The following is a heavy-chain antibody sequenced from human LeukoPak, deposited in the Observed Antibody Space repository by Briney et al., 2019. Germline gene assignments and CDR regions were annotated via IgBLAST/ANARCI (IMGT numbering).Heavy chain of an antibody. CDR2: ISGSGGST. J-gene: IGHJ4*02. D-gene: IGHD1-14*01. V-gene: IGHV3-23*01. Sequence: PGGSLRLSCAASGFTFSSYAMSWVRQAPGKGLEWVSAISGSGGSTYYADSVKGRFTISRDNSKNTLYLQMNSLRAEDTAVYYCAKDPGKTATHSSIYFDYWGQGTLVTVSS. CDR1: GFTFSSYA. CDR3: AKDPGKTATHSSIYFDY.